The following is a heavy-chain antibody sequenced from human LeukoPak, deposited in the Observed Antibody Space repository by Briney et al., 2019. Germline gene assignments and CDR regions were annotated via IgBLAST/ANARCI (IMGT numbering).Heavy chain of an antibody. CDR3: ARPRYSYGSGDSYYFDY. J-gene: IGHJ4*02. CDR2: ISAYNGNT. Sequence: ASVKVSCKASGYTFTSYGISWVRQAPGQGLEWMGWISAYNGNTNYAQKLQGRVTMTTDTSTSPAYMELRSLRSDDTAVYYCARPRYSYGSGDSYYFDYWGQGTLVTVSS. V-gene: IGHV1-18*01. D-gene: IGHD5-18*01. CDR1: GYTFTSYG.